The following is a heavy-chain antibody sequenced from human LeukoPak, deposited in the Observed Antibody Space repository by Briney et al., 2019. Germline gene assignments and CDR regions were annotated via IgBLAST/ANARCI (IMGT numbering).Heavy chain of an antibody. D-gene: IGHD3-10*01. Sequence: ASVKVSCTVSGFTLTTISIDWVRQAPGKGLEWMGSLSPRDGETSHAQKFKGRFNMTADTATDIAYMEMSSLESGDTAVYYCATGAMVYDFWGQGTLVTVSS. CDR2: LSPRDGET. CDR3: ATGAMVYDF. CDR1: GFTLTTIS. J-gene: IGHJ4*02. V-gene: IGHV1-24*01.